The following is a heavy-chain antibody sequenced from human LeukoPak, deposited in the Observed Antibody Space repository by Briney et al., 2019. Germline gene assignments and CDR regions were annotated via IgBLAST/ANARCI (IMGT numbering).Heavy chain of an antibody. D-gene: IGHD3-16*01. V-gene: IGHV4-59*01. J-gene: IGHJ4*02. CDR2: IYYSGST. CDR1: GGSISRYY. CDR3: ARDGVLGGLFVWDY. Sequence: SETLSLTCTVSGGSISRYYWSWIRQPPGKGLEWIGYIYYSGSTNYNPSLKSRVTISVDTSKNQFSLKLSSVTAADTAVYYCARDGVLGGLFVWDYSGQGTLVTVSS.